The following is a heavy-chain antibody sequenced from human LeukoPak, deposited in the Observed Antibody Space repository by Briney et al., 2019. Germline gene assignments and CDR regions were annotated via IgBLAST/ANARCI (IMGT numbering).Heavy chain of an antibody. Sequence: PGGSLRLSCAASGFTFSSYGMHWVRQAPGKGLEWVAVISYDGSNKYYADSVEGRFTISRDNSKNTLYLQMNSLRAEDTAVYYCAKGATVTTDPYYYDSSGYYYISDPFDIWGQGTMVTVSS. CDR2: ISYDGSNK. CDR3: AKGATVTTDPYYYDSSGYYYISDPFDI. CDR1: GFTFSSYG. J-gene: IGHJ3*02. V-gene: IGHV3-30*18. D-gene: IGHD3-22*01.